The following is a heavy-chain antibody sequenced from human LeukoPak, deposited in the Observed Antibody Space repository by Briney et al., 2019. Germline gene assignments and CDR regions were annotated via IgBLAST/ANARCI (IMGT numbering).Heavy chain of an antibody. J-gene: IGHJ4*02. Sequence: AASVKVSCKASGGTFSSYAISWVRQAPGQGLEWMGGIIPIFGTANYAQKFQGRVTITADKSTSTAYMELSSLRSEDTAVYYCARAGPYCSSTSCYAEIDYWGQETLVTVSS. D-gene: IGHD2-2*01. V-gene: IGHV1-69*06. CDR2: IIPIFGTA. CDR3: ARAGPYCSSTSCYAEIDY. CDR1: GGTFSSYA.